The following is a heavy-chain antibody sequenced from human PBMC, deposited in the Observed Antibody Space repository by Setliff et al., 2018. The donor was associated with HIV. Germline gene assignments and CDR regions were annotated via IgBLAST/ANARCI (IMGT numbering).Heavy chain of an antibody. CDR1: GFTFTNHA. D-gene: IGHD6-13*01. CDR2: IWFDGSRK. CDR3: ARDFTQWQQLPDYMDV. V-gene: IGHV3-33*01. J-gene: IGHJ6*03. Sequence: PGGSLRLSCATSGFTFTNHAMHWVRQAPGKGLEWVAVIWFDGSRKYYADSVKGRFTISRDNAKDTLYLQLNSVRAEDTALYYCARDFTQWQQLPDYMDVWGKGTAVTVSS.